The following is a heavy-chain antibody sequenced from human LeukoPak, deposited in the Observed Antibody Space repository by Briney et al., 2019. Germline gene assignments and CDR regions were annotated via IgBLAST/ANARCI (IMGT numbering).Heavy chain of an antibody. J-gene: IGHJ6*02. CDR3: ARWTSSSWYTYYYYYGMDV. CDR2: INHSGST. CDR1: GGSISSSSYY. Sequence: PSETLSLTCTVSGGSISSSSYYWGWLRQPPGKGLEWIGEINHSGSTNYHPSLKSRVTISVDTSKNQFSLKLSSVTAADTAVYYCARWTSSSWYTYYYYYGMDVWGQGTTVTVSS. V-gene: IGHV4-39*07. D-gene: IGHD6-13*01.